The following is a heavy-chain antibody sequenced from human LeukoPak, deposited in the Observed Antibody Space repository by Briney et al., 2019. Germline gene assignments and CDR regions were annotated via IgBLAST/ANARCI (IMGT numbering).Heavy chain of an antibody. Sequence: LTGGSLRLSCAASGFTFSSYWMSWVRQAPWKGLEWVANIKQDGSEKYYVDSVKGRFTISRDNAKNSLYLQMNSLRAEDTAVYYCAREARDDSYGQHLYYYYYGMDVWGQGTTVTVSS. J-gene: IGHJ6*02. CDR2: IKQDGSEK. V-gene: IGHV3-7*01. CDR1: GFTFSSYW. CDR3: AREARDDSYGQHLYYYYYGMDV. D-gene: IGHD5-18*01.